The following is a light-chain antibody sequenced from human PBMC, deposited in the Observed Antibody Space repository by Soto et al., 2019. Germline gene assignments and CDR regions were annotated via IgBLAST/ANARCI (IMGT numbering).Light chain of an antibody. CDR2: TSF. J-gene: IGKJ5*01. CDR3: QQTDSTPYT. CDR1: QSIGTF. V-gene: IGKV1-39*01. Sequence: IQMTQSPSSLSASVGDRVSITCRASQSIGTFLNWYQQKPGEAPNLLIHTSFTLYSGVPSRFSGTGSGTDFTLTISSLQPEDIATYYCQQTDSTPYTFGQGTRLEIK.